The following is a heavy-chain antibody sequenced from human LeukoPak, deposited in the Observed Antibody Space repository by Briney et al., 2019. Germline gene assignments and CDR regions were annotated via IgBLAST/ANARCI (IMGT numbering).Heavy chain of an antibody. V-gene: IGHV4-59*08. J-gene: IGHJ4*02. Sequence: PSETLSLTCTVSGGSISSYYWSWIRQPPGKGLEWIGYIYYSGSTNYNPSLKSRVTISVDTSKNQFSLKLSSVTAADTAVYYCARTVCSGGSCYLGYYFDYWGQGTLVTVSS. CDR1: GGSISSYY. CDR2: IYYSGST. D-gene: IGHD2-15*01. CDR3: ARTVCSGGSCYLGYYFDY.